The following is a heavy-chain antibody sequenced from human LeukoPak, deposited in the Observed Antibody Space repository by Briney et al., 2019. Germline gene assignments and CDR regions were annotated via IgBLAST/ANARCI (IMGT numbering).Heavy chain of an antibody. Sequence: GGSLRLSCAASGFTFSSYEMNWVRQAPGKGLEWVSYISSSGSTIYYADSVKGRFTISRDNAKNSLYLQMNSLRAEDTAVYYCAKGGRGIAAAGSHLFDYWGQGTLVTVSS. D-gene: IGHD6-13*01. J-gene: IGHJ4*02. CDR1: GFTFSSYE. V-gene: IGHV3-48*03. CDR2: ISSSGSTI. CDR3: AKGGRGIAAAGSHLFDY.